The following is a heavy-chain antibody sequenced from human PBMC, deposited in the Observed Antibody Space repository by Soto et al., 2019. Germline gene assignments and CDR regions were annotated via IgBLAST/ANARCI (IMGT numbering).Heavy chain of an antibody. J-gene: IGHJ6*02. D-gene: IGHD6-6*01. CDR1: GYTFTGYY. CDR3: AYETPSSSSYYYYGMDV. CDR2: INPNSGGT. V-gene: IGHV1-2*02. Sequence: ASVKVSCKVSGYTFTGYYMHWVRQAPGQGLEWMGWINPNSGGTNYAQKFQGRVTMTRDTSISTAYMELSRLRSDDTAVYYCAYETPSSSSYYYYGMDVWGQGTTGTVSS.